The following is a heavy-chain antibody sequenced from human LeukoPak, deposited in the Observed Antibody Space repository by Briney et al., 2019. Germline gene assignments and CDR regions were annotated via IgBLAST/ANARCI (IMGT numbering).Heavy chain of an antibody. CDR2: ICWNSRII. V-gene: IGHV3-9*01. Sequence: GGSLRLSCAASGFIFDDYAMYWVRQAPGKGLEWVSGICWNSRIIDYADSVKGRFTISRDNAKTSLYLQMNSLTTEDTAFYYCARLTGAASGTYYFDLWGQGTLVTVSS. CDR3: ARLTGAASGTYYFDL. CDR1: GFIFDDYA. J-gene: IGHJ4*02. D-gene: IGHD3-10*01.